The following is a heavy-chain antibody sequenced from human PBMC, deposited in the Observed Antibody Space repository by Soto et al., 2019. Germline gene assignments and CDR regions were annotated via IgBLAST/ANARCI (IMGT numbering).Heavy chain of an antibody. V-gene: IGHV4-59*01. J-gene: IGHJ6*02. CDR2: IYYSGST. CDR3: ARDLRDCYYYGMDV. Sequence: SETLSLTCTVSGGSISSYYWSWIRQPPGKGLEWIGYIYYSGSTNYNPSLKSRVTISVDTSKNQFSLKLSSVTAADTAVYYCARDLRDCYYYGMDVWGQGTTVTVSS. CDR1: GGSISSYY.